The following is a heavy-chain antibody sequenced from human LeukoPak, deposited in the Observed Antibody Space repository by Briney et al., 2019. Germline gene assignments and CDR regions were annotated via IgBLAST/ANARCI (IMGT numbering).Heavy chain of an antibody. V-gene: IGHV3-23*01. CDR3: AKVRTRDGYNYRYYGMDV. CDR2: ISGSGGST. D-gene: IGHD5-24*01. Sequence: PGGSLRLSCAASGFTFSSYAMSWVRQAPGKGLEWVSAISGSGGSTYYADSVKGRFTISRDNSKNTLYLQMNSLRAEGTAVYYCAKVRTRDGYNYRYYGMDVWGQGTTVTVSS. CDR1: GFTFSSYA. J-gene: IGHJ6*02.